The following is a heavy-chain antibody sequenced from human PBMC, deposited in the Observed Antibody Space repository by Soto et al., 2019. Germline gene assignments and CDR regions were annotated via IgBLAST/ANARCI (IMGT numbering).Heavy chain of an antibody. Sequence: QVQLQESGPGLVKPSGTLSLTTAVSGGPISSSNWWSWVRQPPGKGLEWIGEIYHSGSTNYNPSLKSRVTISVDKSKNQFSLQLSSVTAADTAVYYCATVGYSGYANDSWGQGTLVTVSS. J-gene: IGHJ5*01. V-gene: IGHV4-4*02. D-gene: IGHD5-12*01. CDR3: ATVGYSGYANDS. CDR1: GGPISSSNW. CDR2: IYHSGST.